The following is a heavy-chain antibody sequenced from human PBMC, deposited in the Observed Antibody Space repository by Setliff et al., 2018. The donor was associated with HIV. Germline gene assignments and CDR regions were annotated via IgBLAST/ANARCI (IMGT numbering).Heavy chain of an antibody. CDR3: AKDFRDCGDASWFDP. D-gene: IGHD4-17*01. Sequence: GGSLRLSCAASGFTFNVYSMNWVRQAPGKGLEWVAIIWYDGSSKYYADSVKGRFTISRDTSKNTLYLQINSLRAEDTALYYCAKDFRDCGDASWFDPWGQGTLVTVSS. J-gene: IGHJ5*02. V-gene: IGHV3-30*02. CDR2: IWYDGSSK. CDR1: GFTFNVYS.